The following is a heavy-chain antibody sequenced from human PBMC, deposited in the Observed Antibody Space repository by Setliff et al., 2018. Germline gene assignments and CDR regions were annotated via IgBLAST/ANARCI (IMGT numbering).Heavy chain of an antibody. J-gene: IGHJ4*02. Sequence: GSLRLSCAASGYTSSSCAMTWVRQAPGKGLEWVSIISASGDTTYYADSVKGRFTISRDNAKNSLYLQMTSLRAEDTAIYYCARTTGYRLEGDFDYWGQGTLVTVSS. CDR2: ISASGDTT. V-gene: IGHV3-23*01. CDR1: GYTSSSCA. CDR3: ARTTGYRLEGDFDY. D-gene: IGHD1-1*01.